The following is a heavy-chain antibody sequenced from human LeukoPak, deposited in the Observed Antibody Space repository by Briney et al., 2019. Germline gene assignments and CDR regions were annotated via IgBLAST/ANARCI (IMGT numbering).Heavy chain of an antibody. Sequence: GGSLRLSCAASGFTFSSYGTHWVRQAPGKGLEWVAVISYDGSNKYYADSVKGRFTISRDNSKNTLYLQMNSLRAEDTAVYYCAKGPYSSSWYLGYWGQGTLVTVSS. CDR1: GFTFSSYG. J-gene: IGHJ4*02. CDR2: ISYDGSNK. D-gene: IGHD6-13*01. V-gene: IGHV3-30*18. CDR3: AKGPYSSSWYLGY.